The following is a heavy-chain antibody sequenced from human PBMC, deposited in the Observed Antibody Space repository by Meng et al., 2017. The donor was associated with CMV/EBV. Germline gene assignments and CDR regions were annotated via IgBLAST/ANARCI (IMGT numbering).Heavy chain of an antibody. CDR1: GGTFGSYA. CDR2: IIPILGIA. D-gene: IGHD3-3*01. J-gene: IGHJ6*02. Sequence: SVKVSCKASGGTFGSYAISWVRQAPGQGLEWMGGIIPILGIANYAQKFQGRVTITADKSTSTAYMELSSLRSEDTAVYYCARQRVTILGVVTLYYCMDVWGQGTTVTVSS. V-gene: IGHV1-69*10. CDR3: ARQRVTILGVVTLYYCMDV.